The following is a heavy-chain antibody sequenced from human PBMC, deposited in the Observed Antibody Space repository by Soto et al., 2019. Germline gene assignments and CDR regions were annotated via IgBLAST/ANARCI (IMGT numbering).Heavy chain of an antibody. CDR2: ISGSGDNT. D-gene: IGHD5-12*01. CDR1: GFSFDDYA. V-gene: IGHV3-23*01. J-gene: IGHJ4*02. Sequence: EVQLLESGGGLVQPGGSLRLSCAASGFSFDDYAMTWVRQAAGKGLEWVSAISGSGDNTYYADSVKGRFTISRDNSKNTLYMQLNSLRAEDPALYYCSKGYYSGYDLAYFDYWGQGTLVTVSS. CDR3: SKGYYSGYDLAYFDY.